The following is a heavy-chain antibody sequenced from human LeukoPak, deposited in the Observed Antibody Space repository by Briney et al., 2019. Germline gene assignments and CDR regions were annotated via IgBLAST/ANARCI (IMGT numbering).Heavy chain of an antibody. CDR1: GFTFSSYW. CDR2: ITSSSSYI. J-gene: IGHJ6*03. V-gene: IGHV3-21*01. Sequence: GSLRLSCAASGFTFSSYWMSWVRQAPGKGLECVSSITSSSSYIYYADSVKGRFTISRDNAKNSLYLQMNSLRAEDTAVYYCARVFYYYMDVWGKGTTVTVSS. CDR3: ARVFYYYMDV.